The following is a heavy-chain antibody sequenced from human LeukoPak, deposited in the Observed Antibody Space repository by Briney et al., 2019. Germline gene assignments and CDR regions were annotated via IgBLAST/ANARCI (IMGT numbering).Heavy chain of an antibody. J-gene: IGHJ4*02. CDR1: GGSISSSSYY. CDR3: ARSRQHDYGDYEGGSGYFDY. D-gene: IGHD4-17*01. Sequence: SETLSLTCTVSGGSISSSSYYWGWIRQPPGKGLEWIGSIYYSGSTYYNPSLKSRVTISVDTSKNQFSLKLSSVTAADTAVYFCARSRQHDYGDYEGGSGYFDYWGRGVLVTVSS. V-gene: IGHV4-39*07. CDR2: IYYSGST.